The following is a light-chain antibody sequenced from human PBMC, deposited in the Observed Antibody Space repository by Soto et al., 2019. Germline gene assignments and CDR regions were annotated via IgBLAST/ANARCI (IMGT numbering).Light chain of an antibody. CDR1: NNDVGSYDL. Sequence: QSVLTQPASVSGSPGQSITISCTGTNNDVGSYDLVSWYQQHPGKAPKLMIYEAIRRPSGVFDRFSGSKSGNTASLTVSGLQAEDEADYYCCSHAGSGTYVCGSGTKVTDL. CDR2: EAI. V-gene: IGLV2-23*01. J-gene: IGLJ1*01. CDR3: CSHAGSGTYV.